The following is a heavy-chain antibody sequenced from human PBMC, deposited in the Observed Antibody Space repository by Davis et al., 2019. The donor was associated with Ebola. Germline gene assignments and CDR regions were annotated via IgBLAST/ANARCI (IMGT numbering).Heavy chain of an antibody. CDR2: ISGSGGST. CDR1: GFTFSSYA. J-gene: IGHJ3*02. D-gene: IGHD3-22*01. CDR3: AKNTYYYDSSGYYTFGAFDI. Sequence: PGGSLRLSCAASGFTFSSYAMSWVRQAPGKGLEWVSAISGSGGSTYYADSVKGRFTISRDNSKNTLYLQMNSLRAEDTAVYYCAKNTYYYDSSGYYTFGAFDIWGQGTMVTVSS. V-gene: IGHV3-23*01.